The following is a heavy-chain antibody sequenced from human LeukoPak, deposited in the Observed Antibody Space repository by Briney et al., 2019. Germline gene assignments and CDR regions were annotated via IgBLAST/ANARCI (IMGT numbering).Heavy chain of an antibody. CDR2: IKQDGSEK. V-gene: IGHV3-7*01. J-gene: IGHJ5*02. Sequence: PGGSLRLSCAASGFTFSSYWMSWVRQAPGKGLEWVANIKQDGSEKYYVDSVKGRFTISRDNAKNSLYLQMDSLRAEDTAVYYCARDQITGTSNWFDPWGQGTLVMVSS. CDR1: GFTFSSYW. D-gene: IGHD1-7*01. CDR3: ARDQITGTSNWFDP.